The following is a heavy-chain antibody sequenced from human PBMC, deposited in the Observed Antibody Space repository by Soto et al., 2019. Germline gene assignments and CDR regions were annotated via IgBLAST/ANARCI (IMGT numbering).Heavy chain of an antibody. CDR3: ARDADYGGSRGGMDV. CDR2: IYYSGST. CDR1: GGSVNNADYF. D-gene: IGHD4-17*01. Sequence: QVRLEESGPGLVKPSETLSLICSVSGGSVNNADYFWSWIRHHPENGLEWIGYIYYSGSTRYNPSHKTRATLSIDTSKNQFSLRLNSVTVADTAVYFCARDADYGGSRGGMDVWGRGTTVTVSS. V-gene: IGHV4-31*03. J-gene: IGHJ6*02.